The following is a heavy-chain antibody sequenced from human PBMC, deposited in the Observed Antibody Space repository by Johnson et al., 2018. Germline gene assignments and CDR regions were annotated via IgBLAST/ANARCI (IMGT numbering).Heavy chain of an antibody. CDR3: PKESTARRGTYYYYGMDV. Sequence: QVQLQEAGPGLVKPSETLSLTCTVSGDSISSYYWSWIRQPPGKGLEWSGYIYYSGSTKYNHSLKRRVNISADTSKNQFSLKLSSVTAADTAVYYCPKESTARRGTYYYYGMDVWGQGTTVTVSS. CDR2: IYYSGST. CDR1: GDSISSYY. J-gene: IGHJ6*02. V-gene: IGHV4-59*01. D-gene: IGHD2-2*01.